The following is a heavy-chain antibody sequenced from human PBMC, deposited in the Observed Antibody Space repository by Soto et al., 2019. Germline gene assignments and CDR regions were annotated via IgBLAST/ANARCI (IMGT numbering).Heavy chain of an antibody. CDR2: ISASGGNT. V-gene: IGHV3-23*01. J-gene: IGHJ4*02. CDR3: AKGTFYGNYLFDF. Sequence: GGSLRLSCVVSGFTFSSYDMSWVRQAPGTGLEWVSGISASGGNTYSADSVKGRFTISRDNSKNTLYLQMDSLRAEDTALYYRAKGTFYGNYLFDFWGQGTLVTVSS. D-gene: IGHD4-17*01. CDR1: GFTFSSYD.